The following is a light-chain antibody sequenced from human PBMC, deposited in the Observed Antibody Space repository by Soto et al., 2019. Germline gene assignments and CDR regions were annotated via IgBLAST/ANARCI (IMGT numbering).Light chain of an antibody. Sequence: QSALTQPASVSGSPGKSITISCTGTSSDVGDYDSVSWYQQLLGKAPQLMISDVTNRPSGISSRFSDYKSGNTASLTISGLQTEDEADDDCSSYTATSTQVFGTGTKLT. CDR2: DVT. CDR1: SSDVGDYDS. CDR3: SSYTATSTQV. V-gene: IGLV2-14*01. J-gene: IGLJ1*01.